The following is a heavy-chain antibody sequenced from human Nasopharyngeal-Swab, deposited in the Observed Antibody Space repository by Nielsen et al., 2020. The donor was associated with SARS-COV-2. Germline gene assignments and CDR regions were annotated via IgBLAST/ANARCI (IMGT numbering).Heavy chain of an antibody. Sequence: WIRQPPGKGLEWIGYIYDSGSTNYNPSLKSRVTISVDTSKNQFSLKLSSVTAADTAVYYCARWERRLYDFWSGPPHYGMDVWGQGTTVTVSS. CDR2: IYDSGST. V-gene: IGHV4-59*01. D-gene: IGHD3-3*01. J-gene: IGHJ6*02. CDR3: ARWERRLYDFWSGPPHYGMDV.